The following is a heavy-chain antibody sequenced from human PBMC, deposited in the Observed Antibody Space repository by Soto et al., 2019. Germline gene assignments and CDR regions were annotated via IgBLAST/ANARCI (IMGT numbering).Heavy chain of an antibody. CDR2: ISSSGSTI. CDR3: ARVSHSGSYYFDY. J-gene: IGHJ4*02. V-gene: IGHV3-48*03. Sequence: GGSLRLSCAASGFTFSSYEMNWVRQAPGKGLEWVSYISSSGSTIYYADSVKGRFTISRDNAKNSLYLQMNSLRAEDTAVYYCARVSHSGSYYFDYWGQGTLVTVSS. D-gene: IGHD1-26*01. CDR1: GFTFSSYE.